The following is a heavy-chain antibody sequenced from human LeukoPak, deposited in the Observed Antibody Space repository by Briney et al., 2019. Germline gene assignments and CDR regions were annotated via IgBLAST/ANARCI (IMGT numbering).Heavy chain of an antibody. D-gene: IGHD6-13*01. V-gene: IGHV4-59*01. CDR2: IYYSGSTGTSI. J-gene: IGHJ4*02. CDR3: ARSTIAAAGNVEY. CDR1: GGSISSYY. Sequence: PSETLSLTCTVSGGSISSYYWSWIRQAPGKGLEWIGYIYYSGSTGTSINYNPSLKSRVTISVDTSKNQFSLKLSSVTAADTAMYYCARSTIAAAGNVEYWGQGTLVTVSS.